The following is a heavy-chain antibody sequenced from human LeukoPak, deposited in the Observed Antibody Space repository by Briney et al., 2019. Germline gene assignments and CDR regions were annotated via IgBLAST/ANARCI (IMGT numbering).Heavy chain of an antibody. V-gene: IGHV4-59*01. J-gene: IGHJ4*02. D-gene: IGHD6-13*01. CDR2: IYYSGST. CDR1: GGSISTYY. CDR3: ARYRRTTAAGFDY. Sequence: SETLSLTCSVSGGSISTYYWSWIRQPPGKGLEWIGYIYYSGSTNYNPSLKSRVTISVDTSKNQFSLKPSSVTAADTAVYYCARYRRTTAAGFDYWGQGTLVTVSS.